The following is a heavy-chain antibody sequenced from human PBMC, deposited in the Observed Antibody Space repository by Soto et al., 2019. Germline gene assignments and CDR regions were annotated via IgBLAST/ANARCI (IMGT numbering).Heavy chain of an antibody. J-gene: IGHJ3*02. CDR1: GYTFTSYD. CDR3: ARDYDILTGYPAPTDAFDI. CDR2: MNPNSGNT. D-gene: IGHD3-9*01. V-gene: IGHV1-8*01. Sequence: ASVKVSCKASGYTFTSYDINWVRQATGQGLEWMGWMNPNSGNTAYAQKFQGRVTMTRNTSISTAYMELSSLRSDDTAVYYCARDYDILTGYPAPTDAFDIWGQGTMVTVSS.